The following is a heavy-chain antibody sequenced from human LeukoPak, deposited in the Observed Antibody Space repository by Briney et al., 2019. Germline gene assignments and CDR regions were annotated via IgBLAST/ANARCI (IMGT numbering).Heavy chain of an antibody. D-gene: IGHD2-15*01. CDR2: INPRGGST. CDR3: ARESYRGIVVVVAATLDFDY. CDR1: GYTFTSYY. J-gene: IGHJ4*02. V-gene: IGHV1-46*01. Sequence: AAVKVSCQASGYTFTSYYMHGVRQTPGRGREWVGIINPRGGSTSYAQKFQGRVTMTRDTSTSTVYMELSSLRSQDTAVYYRARESYRGIVVVVAATLDFDYWGQGTLVTVSS.